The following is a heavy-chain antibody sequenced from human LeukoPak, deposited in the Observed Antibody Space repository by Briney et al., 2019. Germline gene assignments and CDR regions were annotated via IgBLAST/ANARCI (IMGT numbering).Heavy chain of an antibody. Sequence: SETLSPTCTVSGGSISSYYWSWIRQPAGKGLEWIGRIYTSGSTNYNPSLKSRVTMSVDTSKNQFSLKLSSVTAADTAVYYCARDGPALIDFWSGSDYWGQGTLVTVSS. V-gene: IGHV4-4*07. CDR2: IYTSGST. J-gene: IGHJ4*02. D-gene: IGHD3-3*01. CDR3: ARDGPALIDFWSGSDY. CDR1: GGSISSYY.